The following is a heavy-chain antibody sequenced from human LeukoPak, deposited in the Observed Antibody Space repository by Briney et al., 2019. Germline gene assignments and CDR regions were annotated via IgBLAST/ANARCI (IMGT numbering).Heavy chain of an antibody. V-gene: IGHV3-74*01. CDR3: ARGSRAYKYSSSWYFDY. J-gene: IGHJ4*02. CDR2: INSDGSST. CDR1: GFTFSSYW. D-gene: IGHD6-13*01. Sequence: GGSLRLSCAASGFTFSSYWMHWVRQAPGKGLVWVSRINSDGSSTSYADSVKGRFTISRENAKNSLYLQMNSLRAGDTAVYYCARGSRAYKYSSSWYFDYWGQGTLVTVSS.